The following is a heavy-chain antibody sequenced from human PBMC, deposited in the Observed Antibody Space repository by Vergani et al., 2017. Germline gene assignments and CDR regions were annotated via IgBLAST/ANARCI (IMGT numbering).Heavy chain of an antibody. CDR2: ISGSGGST. CDR3: ARDRRGYDILTGYLGYYYYMDV. CDR1: GFTFSSYA. V-gene: IGHV3-23*01. J-gene: IGHJ6*03. D-gene: IGHD3-9*01. Sequence: EVQLLESGGGLVQPGGSLRLSCAASGFTFSSYAMSWVRQAPGKGLEWVSAISGSGGSTYYADSVKGRFTISRDNSKNTLYLQMNSLRAEDTAVYYCARDRRGYDILTGYLGYYYYMDVWGKGTTVTVSS.